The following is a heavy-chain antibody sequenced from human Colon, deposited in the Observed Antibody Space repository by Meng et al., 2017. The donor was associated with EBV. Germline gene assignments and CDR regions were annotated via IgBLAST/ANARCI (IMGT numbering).Heavy chain of an antibody. V-gene: IGHV4-30-4*01. Sequence: QVHLQKSGPALVKPSQTLSLTCTFSGGSISSGDYYWSWIRQPPGKGLERIGYIYYSGSTYYNPSLKSRVTISVDTSKNQFSLKLSSVTAADTAVYYCARDRGGLGAFDYWGQGTLVTVSS. J-gene: IGHJ4*02. CDR1: GGSISSGDYY. CDR3: ARDRGGLGAFDY. CDR2: IYYSGST. D-gene: IGHD5-12*01.